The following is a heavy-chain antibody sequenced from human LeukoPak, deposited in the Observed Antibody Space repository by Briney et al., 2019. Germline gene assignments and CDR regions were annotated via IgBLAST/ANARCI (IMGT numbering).Heavy chain of an antibody. CDR3: AKEGAGYCSSTTCYNDIAY. V-gene: IGHV3-7*03. CDR1: GFTFSSYW. Sequence: PGGSLRLSCAASGFTFSSYWMSWVRQAPGKGLEWVANIKQDGSEKYYVDSVKGRFTISRDNSKNTLYLQMNSLRAEDTAVYYCAKEGAGYCSSTTCYNDIAYWGQGTLVTVSS. CDR2: IKQDGSEK. J-gene: IGHJ4*02. D-gene: IGHD2-2*02.